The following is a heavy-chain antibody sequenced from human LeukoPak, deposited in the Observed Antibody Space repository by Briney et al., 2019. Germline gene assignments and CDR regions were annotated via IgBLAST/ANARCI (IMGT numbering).Heavy chain of an antibody. Sequence: GGSLRLSCAASGFTFSSYSMSWVRQAPGKGLEWVSAISGSGGSTYYADSVKGRFTISRDNSKNTLYLQMNSLRAEDTAVYYCAKGRSGYYLVFDYWGQGTLVTVSS. CDR2: ISGSGGST. J-gene: IGHJ4*02. CDR1: GFTFSSYS. V-gene: IGHV3-23*01. CDR3: AKGRSGYYLVFDY. D-gene: IGHD3-22*01.